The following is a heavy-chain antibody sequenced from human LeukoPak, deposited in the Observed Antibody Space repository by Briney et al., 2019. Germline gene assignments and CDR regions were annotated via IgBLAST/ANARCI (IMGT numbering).Heavy chain of an antibody. D-gene: IGHD5-12*01. CDR1: GFVFSDYG. J-gene: IGHJ4*02. CDR2: VRYDGNNQ. V-gene: IGHV3-30*02. CDR3: AKESDSGYHSEGPKY. Sequence: GGSLRLSCAASGFVFSDYGMHWVRQAPGKGLEWVAFVRYDGNNQYYVDSVKGRFTISRDNSKNTLYLQMNSLRAEDTAVYSCAKESDSGYHSEGPKYWGLGNLVTVSS.